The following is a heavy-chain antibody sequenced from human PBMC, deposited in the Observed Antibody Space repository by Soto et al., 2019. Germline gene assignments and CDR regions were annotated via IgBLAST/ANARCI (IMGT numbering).Heavy chain of an antibody. J-gene: IGHJ6*02. CDR3: ARDRPPDYDFWSGGDYYYGMDV. CDR1: GYTFTGYY. Sequence: ASVKVSCKASGYTFTGYYMHWVRQAPGQGLEWMGWINPNSGGTNYAQKFQGWVTMTRDTSISTAYMELSRLRSDDTAVYYCARDRPPDYDFWSGGDYYYGMDVWGQGTTVTVS. CDR2: INPNSGGT. V-gene: IGHV1-2*04. D-gene: IGHD3-3*01.